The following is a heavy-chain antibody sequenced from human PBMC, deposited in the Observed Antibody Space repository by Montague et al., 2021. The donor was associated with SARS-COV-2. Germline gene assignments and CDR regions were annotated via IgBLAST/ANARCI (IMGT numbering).Heavy chain of an antibody. Sequence: SETLSLTCTVSAGAIRDTDYFWGWIRQPPGKGLEWNGSIYYSGTTYHNPSLQSRVTISVDTYKNQFSLKLSSVTAADTAVYFWARHRDNLGSLNWFAPWGQGTLVTVSS. V-gene: IGHV4-39*01. D-gene: IGHD3-16*01. CDR2: IYYSGTT. CDR3: ARHRDNLGSLNWFAP. J-gene: IGHJ5*02. CDR1: AGAIRDTDYF.